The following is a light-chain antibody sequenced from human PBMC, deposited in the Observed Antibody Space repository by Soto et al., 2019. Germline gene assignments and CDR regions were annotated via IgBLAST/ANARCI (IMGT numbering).Light chain of an antibody. Sequence: DIQMTQSPSTLSASVGDRVTITCRASQSIRSWLAWYQQKPGKAPKLLIYDASSLESGVPSRFSGSGSGTDFTLTISSLQTDDFATYYGQQYNSYPTFGQGTKVEIK. CDR3: QQYNSYPT. CDR1: QSIRSW. CDR2: DAS. J-gene: IGKJ1*01. V-gene: IGKV1-5*01.